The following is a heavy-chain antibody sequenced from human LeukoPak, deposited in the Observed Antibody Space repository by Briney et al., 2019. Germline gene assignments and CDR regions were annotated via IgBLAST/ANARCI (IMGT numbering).Heavy chain of an antibody. CDR1: GFTFSSYA. D-gene: IGHD6-19*01. Sequence: GGSLRLSCSASGFTFSSYAMHWVRQAHGKGLEDVSAISSNGGSTYYADSVKGRFTISRDNSKNTLYLQMSSLRAEETAVYYCVKDTVAGTPTYYFDYWGQGTLVTVSS. CDR3: VKDTVAGTPTYYFDY. CDR2: ISSNGGST. J-gene: IGHJ4*02. V-gene: IGHV3-64D*06.